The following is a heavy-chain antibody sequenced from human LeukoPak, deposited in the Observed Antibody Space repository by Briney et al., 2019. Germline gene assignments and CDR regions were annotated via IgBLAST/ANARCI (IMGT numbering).Heavy chain of an antibody. Sequence: ASVKVSCKASGYTFTSYDINWVRQATGQGLEWMGWMNPNSGNTGYAQKFQGRVAMTRNTSISTAYMELSSLRSEDTAVYYCARTWIQLWLRGPCYGMDVWGQGTTVTVSS. D-gene: IGHD5-18*01. J-gene: IGHJ6*02. CDR3: ARTWIQLWLRGPCYGMDV. V-gene: IGHV1-8*01. CDR2: MNPNSGNT. CDR1: GYTFTSYD.